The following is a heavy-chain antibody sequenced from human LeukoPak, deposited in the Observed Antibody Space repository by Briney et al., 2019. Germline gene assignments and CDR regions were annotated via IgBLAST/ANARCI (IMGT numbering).Heavy chain of an antibody. CDR2: IHTSGST. CDR3: ARDHNRNWGEFDP. V-gene: IGHV4-4*07. J-gene: IGHJ5*02. D-gene: IGHD1-7*01. CDR1: GGSINNYH. Sequence: PSETLSLTCTVSGGSINNYHWSWVRQPAGKGLEWIGRIHTSGSTYYNPSLKSRVTMSIDTPKNQFSLKLSSVTAADTAVYHCARDHNRNWGEFDPWGQGALVTVSS.